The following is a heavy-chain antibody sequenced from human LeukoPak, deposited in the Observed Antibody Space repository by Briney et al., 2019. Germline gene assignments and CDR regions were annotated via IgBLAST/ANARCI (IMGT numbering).Heavy chain of an antibody. D-gene: IGHD2-21*02. CDR1: GYTFTNNG. CDR3: ATDGGPYCAGDCYRGDY. CDR2: ISTSNGNT. V-gene: IGHV1-18*01. J-gene: IGHJ4*02. Sequence: ASVKVSCKASGYTFTNNGISWVRQAPGQGLEWMGWISTSNGNTNYADNFQGRLTLTTESSTSTAYMELKSLTSDDTAVYYCATDGGPYCAGDCYRGDYWGQGTLVTVSS.